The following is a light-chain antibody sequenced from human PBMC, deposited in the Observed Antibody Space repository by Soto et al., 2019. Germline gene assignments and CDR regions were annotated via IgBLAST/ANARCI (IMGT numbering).Light chain of an antibody. V-gene: IGKV1-39*01. J-gene: IGKJ3*01. CDR1: QSIRNY. CDR2: AAS. Sequence: DIQMTQSPSSLSASVRERVTITCRASQSIRNYLNWYQQRPGKAPKLLIYAASSLQSGVPSRFSGSGSGTDFTLTISSLQPEDFATYYCQQSYSTPFTFGPGTKVDIK. CDR3: QQSYSTPFT.